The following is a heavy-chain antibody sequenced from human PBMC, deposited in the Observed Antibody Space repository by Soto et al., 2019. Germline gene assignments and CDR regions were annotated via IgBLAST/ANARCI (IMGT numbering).Heavy chain of an antibody. D-gene: IGHD3-10*01. V-gene: IGHV4-39*01. CDR1: GDSIGGSNYH. CDR3: ARHRGPTGPNY. Sequence: PSETLSLTCTISGDSIGGSNYHWGWIRQPPGKGLEWIGSVYYSGSTYYNPSLKSRVTISIDASKNQFSLNLNSVTATDTAVYYCARHRGPTGPNYWGQGTLVTVSS. J-gene: IGHJ4*02. CDR2: VYYSGST.